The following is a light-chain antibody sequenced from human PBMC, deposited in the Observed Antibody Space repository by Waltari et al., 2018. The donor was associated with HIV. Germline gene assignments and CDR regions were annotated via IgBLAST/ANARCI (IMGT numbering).Light chain of an antibody. CDR1: DPNIGSNY. J-gene: IGLJ3*02. Sequence: SVVPQPPSASGTSGQRVTISCSGSDPNIGSNYVYWYQDLPGTAPKLLIYKNNQRSSGVPDRFSGSKSDTSASLAISGLRSEDEADYYCASWDDNLNSWVFGGGTKLTVL. V-gene: IGLV1-47*01. CDR3: ASWDDNLNSWV. CDR2: KNN.